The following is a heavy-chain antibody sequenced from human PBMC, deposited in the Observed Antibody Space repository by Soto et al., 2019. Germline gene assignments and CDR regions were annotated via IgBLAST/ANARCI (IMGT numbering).Heavy chain of an antibody. Sequence: PGGSLRLSCAASGFTFSDYYMSWIRQAPGKGLEWVSYISSSSSYTNYADSVKGRFTISRDNAKNSLYLQMNSLRAEDTAVYYCARDLIRCSGGSCVWSYYYYYGMDVWGQGTTVTVSS. CDR3: ARDLIRCSGGSCVWSYYYYYGMDV. V-gene: IGHV3-11*05. CDR1: GFTFSDYY. J-gene: IGHJ6*02. D-gene: IGHD2-15*01. CDR2: ISSSSSYT.